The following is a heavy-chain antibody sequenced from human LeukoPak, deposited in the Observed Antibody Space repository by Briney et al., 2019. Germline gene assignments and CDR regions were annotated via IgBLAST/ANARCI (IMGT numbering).Heavy chain of an antibody. CDR3: ARDSEQLDDALDM. Sequence: GGSLRLSCAASGFTFSSYNMNWVRQAPGKGLEWISYISSSTSSIHYADSVRGRFTISRDNAKNSLYLQMNSLRAEDTAVYYCARDSEQLDDALDMWGQGTMVTVTS. CDR1: GFTFSSYN. CDR2: ISSSTSSI. V-gene: IGHV3-48*01. D-gene: IGHD6-13*01. J-gene: IGHJ3*02.